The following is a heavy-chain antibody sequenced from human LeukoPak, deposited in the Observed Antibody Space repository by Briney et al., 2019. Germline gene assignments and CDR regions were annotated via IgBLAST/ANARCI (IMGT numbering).Heavy chain of an antibody. CDR3: ARRIPTFFFDY. CDR1: GGSISRSSYY. D-gene: IGHD2-21*01. Sequence: SETLSLTCTVSGGSISRSSYYWGWVRQPPGKGLDWIGSIYYSGSTYYNPSLKSRVTISVDTSKNHFSLKLTSVTAADTAVYYCARRIPTFFFDYWGQGTLVAVSS. CDR2: IYYSGST. V-gene: IGHV4-39*01. J-gene: IGHJ4*02.